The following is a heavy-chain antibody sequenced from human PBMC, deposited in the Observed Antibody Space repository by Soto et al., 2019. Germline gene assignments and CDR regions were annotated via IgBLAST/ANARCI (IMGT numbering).Heavy chain of an antibody. CDR1: GFTFSSYS. J-gene: IGHJ3*02. CDR3: ARALGQQPLYNI. V-gene: IGHV3-21*01. CDR2: ISSSSSYI. Sequence: GGSLRLSCAASGFTFSSYSMNWVRQAPGKGLEWVSSISSSSSYIYYADSVKGRFTISRDNAKNSLYLQMNSLRAEDTAVYYCARALGQQPLYNIWGQGTMVTVSS. D-gene: IGHD6-13*01.